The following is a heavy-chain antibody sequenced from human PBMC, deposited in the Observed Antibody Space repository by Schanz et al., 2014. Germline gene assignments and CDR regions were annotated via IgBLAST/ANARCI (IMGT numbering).Heavy chain of an antibody. Sequence: QVQLVESGGGLVKPGGSLRLSCTASGFTFSDYYMTWIRQAPGKGLEWVSYVSSNNIYTKYADSVRGRFTISRDNAKNPLFLQRNSRRADDPAVYYCARDMLRRYGALEIWGRGQWSPSLQ. D-gene: IGHD2-8*01. J-gene: IGHJ3*02. CDR1: GFTFSDYY. V-gene: IGHV3-11*06. CDR2: VSSNNIYT. CDR3: ARDMLRRYGALEI.